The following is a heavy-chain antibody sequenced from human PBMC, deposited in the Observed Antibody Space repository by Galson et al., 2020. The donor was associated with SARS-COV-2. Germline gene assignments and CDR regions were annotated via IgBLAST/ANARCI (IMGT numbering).Heavy chain of an antibody. CDR2: ISYDGSNK. V-gene: IGHV3-30*04. CDR3: ARGGDGSGYYSPFDY. CDR1: GFTFSSYA. J-gene: IGHJ4*02. D-gene: IGHD3-22*01. Sequence: GESLKISCAASGFTFSSYAMHWVRQAPGKGLEWVSVISYDGSNKYYADSVTGRFTISRDNSKNTLYLQMNSLRAEDTAVYYCARGGDGSGYYSPFDYWGQGTLVTLSS.